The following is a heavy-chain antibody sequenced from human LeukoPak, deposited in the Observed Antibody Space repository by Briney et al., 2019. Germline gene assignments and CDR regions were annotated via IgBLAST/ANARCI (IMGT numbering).Heavy chain of an antibody. Sequence: SQTLSLTCTVSGGSISIYYSSWVRHPPGKGLECIGDIYYSGSTNYNPSLKRLGTISGDTSKNQCSLKLVSLAASDTAVYYCARENDRSSSAFDYWGQGTLVTVSS. D-gene: IGHD2-15*01. V-gene: IGHV4-59*01. CDR1: GGSISIYY. J-gene: IGHJ4*02. CDR2: IYYSGST. CDR3: ARENDRSSSAFDY.